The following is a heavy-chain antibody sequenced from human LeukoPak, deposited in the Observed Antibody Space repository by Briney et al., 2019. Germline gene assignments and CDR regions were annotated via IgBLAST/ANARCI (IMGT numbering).Heavy chain of an antibody. Sequence: ASVKVSCKASGYTFTSYGISWVRRAHGQGLEWMGWISAYNGNTNYAQKLQGRVTMTTDTSTSTAYMELRSLRSDDTAVYYCARAYYYGSGSYSFSWFDPWGQGTLVTVSS. CDR3: ARAYYYGSGSYSFSWFDP. V-gene: IGHV1-18*01. D-gene: IGHD3-10*01. CDR2: ISAYNGNT. CDR1: GYTFTSYG. J-gene: IGHJ5*02.